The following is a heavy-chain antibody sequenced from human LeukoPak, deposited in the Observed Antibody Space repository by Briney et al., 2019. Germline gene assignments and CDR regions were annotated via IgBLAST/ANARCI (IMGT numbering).Heavy chain of an antibody. V-gene: IGHV7-4-1*02. CDR3: ARDGVLTYYDIVNWFDP. CDR1: GYTFTSYA. Sequence: ASVKVSCKASGYTFTSYAMNWVRQAPGQGLEWMGWINTNTGNPTYAQGFTGRFVFSLDTSVSTAYLQISSLKAEDTAVYYCARDGVLTYYDIVNWFDPWGQGTLVTVSS. D-gene: IGHD3-9*01. J-gene: IGHJ5*02. CDR2: INTNTGNP.